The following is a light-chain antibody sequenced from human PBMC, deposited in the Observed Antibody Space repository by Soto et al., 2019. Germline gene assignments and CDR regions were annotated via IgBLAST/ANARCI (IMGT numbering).Light chain of an antibody. Sequence: VIWMTQSPSLLSASTGDRVTINCRMSQGIDNYLAWYQQKPGEAPKLLMYAASTLQSGVPSRFSGSGSGTDFTLTISRQQSEDFATYYCQQYYSFPWTFGQGTKVEIK. V-gene: IGKV1D-8*01. CDR3: QQYYSFPWT. J-gene: IGKJ1*01. CDR2: AAS. CDR1: QGIDNY.